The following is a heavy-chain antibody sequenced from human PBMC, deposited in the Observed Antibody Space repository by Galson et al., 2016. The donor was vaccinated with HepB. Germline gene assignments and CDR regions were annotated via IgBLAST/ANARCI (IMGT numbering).Heavy chain of an antibody. D-gene: IGHD2-15*01. CDR3: ARGDSSYCNGGKYQNYAMDV. V-gene: IGHV4-61*02. Sequence: TLSLTCSVSDGSIRSGNYYWNWIRQPAGKGLQWIGRIYTSGNTNYHPSLRSRVTISVDTSKNQFSLKLNSVTAADTAVYFCARGDSSYCNGGKYQNYAMDVWGKGTTVTVSS. CDR2: IYTSGNT. J-gene: IGHJ6*04. CDR1: DGSIRSGNYY.